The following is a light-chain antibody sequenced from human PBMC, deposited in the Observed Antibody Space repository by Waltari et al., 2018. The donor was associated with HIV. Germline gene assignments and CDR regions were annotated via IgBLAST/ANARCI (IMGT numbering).Light chain of an antibody. Sequence: QSVLTQPPSASGTPGQGVTISCSGSTSTIGQNTVNWYQQFPGTAPKLLIYSNNKRPSGVPDRFSGSKSGTSASLAISGLQSDDEADYYCASWDDSLIGPVFGGGTKLTVL. V-gene: IGLV1-44*01. J-gene: IGLJ2*01. CDR2: SNN. CDR3: ASWDDSLIGPV. CDR1: TSTIGQNT.